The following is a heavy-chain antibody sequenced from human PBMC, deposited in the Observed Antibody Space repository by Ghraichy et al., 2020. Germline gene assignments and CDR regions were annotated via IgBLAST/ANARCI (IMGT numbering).Heavy chain of an antibody. J-gene: IGHJ4*02. Sequence: SQTLSLTCTVSGGSISSYYWSWIRQTPGKGLEWVGYIYYSGSTNYNPSLKSRVTISVDTSKNQFSLKLSSVTAADTAVYYCARHSADIVVVPAAMEYYFDYWGQGTLVTVSS. D-gene: IGHD2-2*01. CDR2: IYYSGST. CDR3: ARHSADIVVVPAAMEYYFDY. CDR1: GGSISSYY. V-gene: IGHV4-59*08.